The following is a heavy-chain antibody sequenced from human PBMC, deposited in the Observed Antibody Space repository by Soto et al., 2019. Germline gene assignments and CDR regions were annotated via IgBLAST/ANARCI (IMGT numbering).Heavy chain of an antibody. J-gene: IGHJ4*02. Sequence: PSETLSLTCTVSGGSISSYYWSWIRQPPGKGLEWIGNIYYSGSTNYNSSLKSRATISVDTSKNEFSLNLSSVTTADTAVYYCARWQPPFFDYWGQGTLVTVSS. V-gene: IGHV4-59*01. CDR1: GGSISSYY. CDR3: ARWQPPFFDY. CDR2: IYYSGST.